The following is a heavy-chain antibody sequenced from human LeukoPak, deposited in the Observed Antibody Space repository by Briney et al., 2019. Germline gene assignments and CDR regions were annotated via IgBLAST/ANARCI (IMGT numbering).Heavy chain of an antibody. CDR2: IKSKTDGGTR. Sequence: GGSLTLSCAVSGFTSSNAWMSWVRQAPGKGLEWVGRIKSKTDGGTRDYAAPVKGRFTISRDDSKNTLYLQMNSLKTEDAAVYYCTTFDYAAFLIWGQGTMVTVSS. CDR3: TTFDYAAFLI. J-gene: IGHJ3*02. CDR1: GFTSSNAW. V-gene: IGHV3-15*01. D-gene: IGHD4/OR15-4a*01.